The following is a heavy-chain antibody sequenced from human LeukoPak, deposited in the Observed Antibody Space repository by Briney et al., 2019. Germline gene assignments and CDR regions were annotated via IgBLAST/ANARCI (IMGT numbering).Heavy chain of an antibody. V-gene: IGHV3-23*01. CDR3: AKATGYTSGWNKGAFDY. J-gene: IGHJ4*02. CDR2: ISGSGGTT. CDR1: GFTFSSYA. D-gene: IGHD6-19*01. Sequence: GGSLRLSCAASGFTFSSYAMSWVRQAPGKGLEWVSVISGSGGTTYYADSVKGRFTISRDNSKNTLYLQMNSLRAEDTAVYYCAKATGYTSGWNKGAFDYWGQGTLVTVSS.